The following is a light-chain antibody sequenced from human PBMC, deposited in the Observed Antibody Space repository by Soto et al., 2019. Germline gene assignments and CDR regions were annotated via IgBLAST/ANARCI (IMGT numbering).Light chain of an antibody. J-gene: IGKJ1*01. V-gene: IGKV4-1*01. CDR1: QSVLYSSNNKNY. CDR2: WAS. CDR3: QQYYSTPLT. Sequence: DIVMTQSPDSLAVSLGERATINCKSSQSVLYSSNNKNYLAWYQQKPGQPPKLLIYWASTRESGVPDRFSGSGSGTGFTLTNSSLQAEDVAVYCCQQYYSTPLTFGQGTKVEIK.